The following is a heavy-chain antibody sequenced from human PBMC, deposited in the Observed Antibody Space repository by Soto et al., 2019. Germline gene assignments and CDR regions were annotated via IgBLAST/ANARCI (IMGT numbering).Heavy chain of an antibody. Sequence: EVHLVESGGDLVQPGGSLRLSCVATGFDFNIYSMNWVRQATGKGQEWVSHIDSGSSYIHYADSVKGRFTISSDNAKKSLSLQMDRLSDADKAVHYWARDNHLNIYSFYLAFDKWGQGTPLTVSS. CDR2: IDSGSSYI. J-gene: IGHJ4*02. CDR1: GFDFNIYS. D-gene: IGHD2-15*01. CDR3: ARDNHLNIYSFYLAFDK. V-gene: IGHV3-48*02.